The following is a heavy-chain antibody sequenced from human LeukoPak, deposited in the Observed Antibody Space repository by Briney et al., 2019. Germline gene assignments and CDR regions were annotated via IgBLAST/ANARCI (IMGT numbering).Heavy chain of an antibody. CDR3: AKDISRDDGSSGYNWFDP. CDR2: ISWNSGSI. Sequence: GGSLRLSCAASGFTFDDYAMHWVRQAPGKGLEWVSGISWNSGSIGYADSVKGRFTISRDNAKNSLYLQMNSLRAEDMALYYCAKDISRDDGSSGYNWFDPWGQGTLVTVSS. CDR1: GFTFDDYA. D-gene: IGHD3-22*01. V-gene: IGHV3-9*03. J-gene: IGHJ5*02.